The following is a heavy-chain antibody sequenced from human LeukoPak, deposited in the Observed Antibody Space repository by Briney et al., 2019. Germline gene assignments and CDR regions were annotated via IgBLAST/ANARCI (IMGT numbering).Heavy chain of an antibody. J-gene: IGHJ4*02. CDR1: GFPFSSYS. Sequence: PGGSLRLSCAASGFPFSSYSMNWVRQAPGKGLEWVSSISSSSSYIYYADSVKGRFTISRDNAKNSLYLQMNSLRAEDTAVYYCARSARVTMVRGVILHFDYWGQGTLVTASS. CDR2: ISSSSSYI. V-gene: IGHV3-21*01. D-gene: IGHD3-10*01. CDR3: ARSARVTMVRGVILHFDY.